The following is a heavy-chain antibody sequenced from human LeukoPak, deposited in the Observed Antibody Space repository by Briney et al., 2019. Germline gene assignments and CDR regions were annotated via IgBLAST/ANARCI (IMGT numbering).Heavy chain of an antibody. Sequence: GGSLRLSCAASGFTFSNYGMDWARQAPGKGLEWVAVIWYGESNKYYADSVKGRFTISRDNSKNTLYLQMNSLRPEDTAVYYCAASRDIVVVPAAKAFDIWGQGTMVTVSS. D-gene: IGHD2-2*01. CDR3: AASRDIVVVPAAKAFDI. J-gene: IGHJ3*02. CDR2: IWYGESNK. V-gene: IGHV3-33*08. CDR1: GFTFSNYG.